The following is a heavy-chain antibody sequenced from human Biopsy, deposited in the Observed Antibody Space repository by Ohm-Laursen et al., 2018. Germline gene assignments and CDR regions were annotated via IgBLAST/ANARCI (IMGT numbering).Heavy chain of an antibody. Sequence: SLRLSCAASGFTFSDYYMTWIRQAPGKGPEWVSYISGGSGIIYYADSVKGRFTISRDNAQNSLFLQMNSLRAEDTAVYYCARFPDFWSGYYVDSWGQGTLVTVSS. CDR1: GFTFSDYY. CDR2: ISGGSGII. CDR3: ARFPDFWSGYYVDS. J-gene: IGHJ4*02. D-gene: IGHD3-3*01. V-gene: IGHV3-11*01.